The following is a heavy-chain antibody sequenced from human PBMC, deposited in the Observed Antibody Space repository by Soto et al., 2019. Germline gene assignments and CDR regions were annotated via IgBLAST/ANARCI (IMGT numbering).Heavy chain of an antibody. CDR1: GFTFSSYA. J-gene: IGHJ4*02. CDR2: ISYDGSNK. Sequence: PGGSLRLSCAASGFTFSSYAMHWVRQAPGKGLEWVAVISYDGSNKYYADSVKGRFTISRDNSKNTLYLQMNSLRAEDTAVYYCARDSGASIAAAGTTDYWGQGTLVTVSS. D-gene: IGHD6-13*01. V-gene: IGHV3-30-3*01. CDR3: ARDSGASIAAAGTTDY.